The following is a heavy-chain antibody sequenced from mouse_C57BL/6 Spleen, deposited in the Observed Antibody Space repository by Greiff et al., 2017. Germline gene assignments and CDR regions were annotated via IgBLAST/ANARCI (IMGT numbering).Heavy chain of an antibody. CDR3: AYYYGSSQYYFDY. D-gene: IGHD1-1*01. CDR2: IDPSDSYT. CDR1: GYTFTSYW. V-gene: IGHV1-50*01. Sequence: QVQLQPGAELVKPGASVKLSCKASGYTFTSYWMQWVKQRPGQGLEWIGEIDPSDSYTNYNQKFKGKATLTVDTSSSTAYMQLSSLTSEDSAVYYCAYYYGSSQYYFDYWGQGTTLTVSS. J-gene: IGHJ2*01.